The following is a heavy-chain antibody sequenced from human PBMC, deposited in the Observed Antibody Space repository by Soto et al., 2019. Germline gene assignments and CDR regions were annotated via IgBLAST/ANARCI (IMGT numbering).Heavy chain of an antibody. Sequence: QVQLQQWGAGPLRPLETLSLTCGVSGGSFSGYYWAWIRQSPGKGLAWIGEINDGGSINYNPSLKSRVSISVDTSKNPYPLTLRSVTAAATAVYYCAREIHDILTGPPWVWYFDLWGRGTLVTVSS. CDR3: AREIHDILTGPPWVWYFDL. CDR1: GGSFSGYY. D-gene: IGHD3-9*01. J-gene: IGHJ2*01. CDR2: INDGGSI. V-gene: IGHV4-34*01.